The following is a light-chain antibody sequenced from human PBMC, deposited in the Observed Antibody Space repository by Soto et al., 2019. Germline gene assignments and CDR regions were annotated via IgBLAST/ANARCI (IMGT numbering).Light chain of an antibody. CDR1: SSNIGAGYD. CDR3: QVWDRNNNHVL. Sequence: QSVLTQPPSVSGAPGQRVTISCTGSSSNIGAGYDVHWYQQRPGTAPKLLIFGNINRPSGVPDRFSGSKSGTSASLAITGLQAEDEADYYCQVWDRNNNHVLFGGGTKLTVL. J-gene: IGLJ3*02. CDR2: GNI. V-gene: IGLV1-40*01.